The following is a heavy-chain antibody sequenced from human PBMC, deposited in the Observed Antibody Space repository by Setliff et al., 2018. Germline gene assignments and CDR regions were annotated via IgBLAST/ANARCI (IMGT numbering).Heavy chain of an antibody. CDR1: GFSFSNCW. CDR3: ASYYYGSGSSYIPPHFDY. D-gene: IGHD3-10*01. Sequence: PGGSLRLSCTASGFSFSNCWVSWVRQTPGKGLEWLASINPHASEKYYVDSVKGRFTISRDTAKNSLYLQMNSLRAEDSAVYYCASYYYGSGSSYIPPHFDYWGLGTLVTVSS. J-gene: IGHJ4*02. V-gene: IGHV3-7*01. CDR2: INPHASEK.